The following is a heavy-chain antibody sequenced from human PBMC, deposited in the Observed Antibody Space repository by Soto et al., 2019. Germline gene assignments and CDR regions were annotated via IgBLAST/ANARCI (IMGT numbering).Heavy chain of an antibody. CDR2: IYPGDSDT. CDR1: GYSFTSYW. V-gene: IGHV5-51*01. CDR3: AGLKGGGGESDVMDV. Sequence: GESLKISCKGSGYSFTSYWIGWVRQMPGKGLEWMGIIYPGDSDTRYSPSFQGQVTISADKSISTAYLQWSSMKASDTAMYYCAGLKGGGGESDVMDVWTQGTTVTVSS. D-gene: IGHD3-10*01. J-gene: IGHJ6*02.